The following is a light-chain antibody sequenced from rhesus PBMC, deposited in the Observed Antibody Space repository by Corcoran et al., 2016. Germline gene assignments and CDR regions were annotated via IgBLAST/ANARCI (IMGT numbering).Light chain of an antibody. CDR3: QQESNWALT. J-gene: IGKJ4*01. V-gene: IGKV3-17*02. CDR1: PRVSSR. Sequence: EIVMTQSPATLSLSPGERATLSCRASPRVSSRLAWYQQKPGQAPRLLIYVASSRVTGIPARFSGSGSGTDFTLTISSLEPEDVAVYFCQQESNWALTFGGGTKVELK. CDR2: VAS.